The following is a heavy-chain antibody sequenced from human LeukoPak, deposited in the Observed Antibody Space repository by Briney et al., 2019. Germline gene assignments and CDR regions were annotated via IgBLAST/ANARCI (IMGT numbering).Heavy chain of an antibody. J-gene: IGHJ4*02. CDR1: GFSFSSYW. D-gene: IGHD6-6*01. CDR3: AGDAVGGAARGFSLDY. V-gene: IGHV3-7*01. Sequence: GGSLRLSCAASGFSFSSYWMSWVRQAPGGGLEWVANIKQDGSEKYYVDSVKGRITISRDNAKNSLYLQMNSVRAEDTAVYYCAGDAVGGAARGFSLDYWGQGTLVTVSS. CDR2: IKQDGSEK.